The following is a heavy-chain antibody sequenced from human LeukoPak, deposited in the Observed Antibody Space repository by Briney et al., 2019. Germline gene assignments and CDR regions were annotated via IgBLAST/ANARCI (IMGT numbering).Heavy chain of an antibody. D-gene: IGHD3-16*01. V-gene: IGHV3-7*01. CDR1: GFTFSDSW. J-gene: IGHJ6*02. Sequence: PGGSLRLSCAAAGFTFSDSWMSWVRQAPGKGLEWVANMNQDGGEKDYVDSVKGRFTISRDNARNLLYLQMSSLRAEDTAVYYCATYTHWVAGDVWGQGTTVTVSS. CDR2: MNQDGGEK. CDR3: ATYTHWVAGDV.